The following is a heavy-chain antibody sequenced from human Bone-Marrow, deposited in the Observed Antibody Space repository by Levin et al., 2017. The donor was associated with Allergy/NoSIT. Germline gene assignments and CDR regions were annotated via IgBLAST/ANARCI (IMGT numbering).Heavy chain of an antibody. D-gene: IGHD6-13*01. Sequence: GASVKVSCKGSGYSFTSYWIGWVRQMPGKGLEWMGIIYPGDSDTRYSPSFQGQVTIPADKSISTAYLQWSSLKASDTAMYYCARRRGGMEEGYYYYYGMDVWGQGTTVTVSS. CDR1: GYSFTSYW. CDR3: ARRRGGMEEGYYYYYGMDV. CDR2: IYPGDSDT. V-gene: IGHV5-51*01. J-gene: IGHJ6*02.